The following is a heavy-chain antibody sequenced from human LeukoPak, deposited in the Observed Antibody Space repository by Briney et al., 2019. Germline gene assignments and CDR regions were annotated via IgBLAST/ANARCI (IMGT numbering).Heavy chain of an antibody. D-gene: IGHD3-3*01. V-gene: IGHV1-69*06. J-gene: IGHJ5*02. CDR1: GGTFSSYA. CDR2: IIPIFGTA. Sequence: SVKVSCKASGGTFSSYAISWVRQAPGQGLEWMGSIIPIFGTANYAQKFQGRVTITADKSTSTAYMELSSLRSEDTAVYYCARTNSITIFGVVTRLNGWFDPWGQGTLVTVSS. CDR3: ARTNSITIFGVVTRLNGWFDP.